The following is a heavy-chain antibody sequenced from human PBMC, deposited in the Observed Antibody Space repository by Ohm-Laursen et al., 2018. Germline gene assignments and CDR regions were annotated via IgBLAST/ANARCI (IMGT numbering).Heavy chain of an antibody. CDR1: GFTFSNTW. CDR3: TSYDTSVPGY. CDR2: IKSEIDGGTT. V-gene: IGHV3-15*01. Sequence: SLRLSCAATGFTFSNTWMSWVRQAPGKGLEWVGRIKSEIDGGTTDYAAPVKGRFTISRDDSTNTLYLEMNSLKTEDTAVYYCTSYDTSVPGYWGQGTLVTVSS. D-gene: IGHD3-16*01. J-gene: IGHJ4*02.